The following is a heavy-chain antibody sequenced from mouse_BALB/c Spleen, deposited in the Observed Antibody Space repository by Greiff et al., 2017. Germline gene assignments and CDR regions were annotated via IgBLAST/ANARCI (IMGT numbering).Heavy chain of an antibody. CDR1: GYSFTGYF. J-gene: IGHJ3*01. D-gene: IGHD1-1*01. V-gene: IGHV1-20*02. CDR2: INPDNGDT. Sequence: EVQLQQSGPELVKPGASVKISCKASGYSFTGYFMNWVMQSHGKSLEWIGRINPDNGDTFYNQKFKGKATLTVDNSSSTVHMELRSLASEDSAVYDCARDDDGSTSWFAYWGQGTLVTVSA. CDR3: ARDDDGSTSWFAY.